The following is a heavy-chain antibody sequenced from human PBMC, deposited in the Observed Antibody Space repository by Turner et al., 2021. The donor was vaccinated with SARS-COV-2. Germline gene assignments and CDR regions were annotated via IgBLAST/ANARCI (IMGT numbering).Heavy chain of an antibody. CDR1: VFTFSSYA. CDR2: ISYDGSNK. J-gene: IGHJ4*02. D-gene: IGHD3-16*01. Sequence: QVQLVESGGGVVQPGRSLRLSCAASVFTFSSYAMHWVRQAPGKGLEWVALISYDGSNKYYADSVKGRFTISRDNSKSTLYLQMNSLRAEDTAVYYCARDGGGMLRTWGQGTLVTVSS. V-gene: IGHV3-30-3*01. CDR3: ARDGGGMLRT.